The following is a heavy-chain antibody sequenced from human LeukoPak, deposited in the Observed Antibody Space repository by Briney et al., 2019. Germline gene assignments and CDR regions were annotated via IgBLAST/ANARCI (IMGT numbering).Heavy chain of an antibody. CDR3: AREQSGGATDY. J-gene: IGHJ4*02. D-gene: IGHD1-26*01. Sequence: SETLSLTCTVSGGSISSSSYYWGWIRQPPGKGLEWIGSIYYSGSTYYNPSLKSRVTISVDTSKNQFSLKLSSVTAADTAVYYCAREQSGGATDYWGQGTLVTVSS. CDR2: IYYSGST. CDR1: GGSISSSSYY. V-gene: IGHV4-39*07.